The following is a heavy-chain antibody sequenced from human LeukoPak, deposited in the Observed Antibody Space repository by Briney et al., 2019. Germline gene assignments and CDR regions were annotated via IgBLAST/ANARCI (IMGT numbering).Heavy chain of an antibody. Sequence: GGSLRLSCAVSGITLSNYGMSWVRQAPGKGLEWVAGLSDSGGSTNYADSVKGRFTVSRDNPKNTLNLQMNSLRAEDTAVYFCAKRGVVIRAVIIVGFHKEAYYFDYWGQGALVTVSS. CDR1: GITLSNYG. J-gene: IGHJ4*02. CDR3: AKRGVVIRAVIIVGFHKEAYYFDY. V-gene: IGHV3-23*01. D-gene: IGHD3-10*01. CDR2: LSDSGGST.